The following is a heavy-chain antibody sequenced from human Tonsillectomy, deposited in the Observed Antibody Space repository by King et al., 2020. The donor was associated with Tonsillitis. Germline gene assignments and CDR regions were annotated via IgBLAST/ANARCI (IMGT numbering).Heavy chain of an antibody. CDR2: NWNGGST. CDR1: GFTFDDYG. V-gene: IGHV3-20*04. Sequence: VQLVESGGGVVRPGGSLRLSCAASGFTFDDYGMSWVRQAPGKGLEWVSGNWNGGSTGYADSVKGRFTISRDNAKNSLYLQMHILRAEDTALYYCAREARYDFWSGYYLSYFDYWGQGSLVTVSS. D-gene: IGHD3-3*01. J-gene: IGHJ4*02. CDR3: AREARYDFWSGYYLSYFDY.